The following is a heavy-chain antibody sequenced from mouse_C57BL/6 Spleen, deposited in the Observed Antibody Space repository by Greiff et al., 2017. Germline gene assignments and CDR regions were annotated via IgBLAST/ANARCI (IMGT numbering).Heavy chain of an antibody. V-gene: IGHV1-52*01. CDR1: GYTFTSYW. CDR3: ARGNYDNACCAMDY. J-gene: IGHJ4*01. CDR2: IDPSDSET. D-gene: IGHD2-4*01. Sequence: QVQLQQSGAELVRPGSSVKLSCKASGYTFTSYWMHWVKQRPIQGLEWIGNIDPSDSETHYNQKFKDKATLTVDKSSSTAYMQLSSLTSEDSAVYYCARGNYDNACCAMDYWGQGTSVTVSS.